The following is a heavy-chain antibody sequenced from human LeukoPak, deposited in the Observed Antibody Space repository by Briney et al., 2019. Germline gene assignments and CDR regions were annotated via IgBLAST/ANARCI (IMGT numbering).Heavy chain of an antibody. Sequence: SQTLSLTCTVSGGSISSGSYYWSWIRQPAGKGLEWIGRIYTSGSTNYNPSLKSRVTISVDTSKNQFSLKLSSVTAADTAVYYCASGSIAVAATGEYYFDYWGQGTLVTVSS. CDR1: GGSISSGSYY. D-gene: IGHD6-19*01. V-gene: IGHV4-61*02. CDR2: IYTSGST. J-gene: IGHJ4*02. CDR3: ASGSIAVAATGEYYFDY.